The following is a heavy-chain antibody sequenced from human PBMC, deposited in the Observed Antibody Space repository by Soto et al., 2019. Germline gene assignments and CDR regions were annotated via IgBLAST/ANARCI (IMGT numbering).Heavy chain of an antibody. CDR1: GFIFSNYA. CDR2: ISGSGSST. J-gene: IGHJ4*02. Sequence: GGSLRLSCAASGFIFSNYAMSWVRQAPGKGLEWVSFISGSGSSTYYADSVKGRFTISRGNSKNTLYLQMNSLRAGDAAVYYCVREASSSGLHLDHWGRGTLVTVS. CDR3: VREASSSGLHLDH. D-gene: IGHD6-6*01. V-gene: IGHV3-23*01.